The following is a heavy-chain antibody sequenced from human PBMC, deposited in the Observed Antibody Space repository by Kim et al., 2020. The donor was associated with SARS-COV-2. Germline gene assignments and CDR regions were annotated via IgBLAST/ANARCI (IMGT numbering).Heavy chain of an antibody. D-gene: IGHD3-22*01. CDR2: ISGTGLST. V-gene: IGHV3-23*01. J-gene: IGHJ4*01. CDR1: GFTFRNYF. CDR3: AKDRSRMIGGSGSLDY. Sequence: GGSLSLSCAASGFTFRNYFMTWVRQAPGKGLEWVSSISGTGLSTYYADSVKGRFTISRDNSKNTVYLQMSSLRHEDTAVFFCAKDRSRMIGGSGSLDYWG.